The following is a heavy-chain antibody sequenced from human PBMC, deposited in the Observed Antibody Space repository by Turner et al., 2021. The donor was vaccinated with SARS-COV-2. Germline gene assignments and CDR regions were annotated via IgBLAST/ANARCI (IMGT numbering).Heavy chain of an antibody. CDR1: GFTFRSYW. CDR2: IGQERSEE. D-gene: IGHD7-27*01. CDR3: ARAELGLFFDY. V-gene: IGHV3-7*04. J-gene: IGHJ4*02. Sequence: EVQLVEPGGGLVQPGGSLSPSCEAFGFTFRSYWMSWVRQGPGKGLEWVANIGQERSEEYYVGSVKSRFTIARNNAKNPLYRQGNSLRAEYTAVYYWARAELGLFFDYWGQGTLVTVSS.